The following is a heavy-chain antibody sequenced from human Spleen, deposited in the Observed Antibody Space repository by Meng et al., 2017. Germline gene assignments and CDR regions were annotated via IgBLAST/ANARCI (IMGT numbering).Heavy chain of an antibody. D-gene: IGHD7-27*01. CDR2: IGTGGDT. J-gene: IGHJ4*02. CDR3: VRGNWGSLGYFDY. CDR1: GFALSSYA. V-gene: IGHV3-47*02. Sequence: GGPLRLSCAASGFALSSYALHWVRRAPGRGLEWVSAIGTGGDTYYADSVMGRFTISRDNSKNTLSLQMDSLGPEDTAVYYCVRGNWGSLGYFDYWGQGTLVTVSS.